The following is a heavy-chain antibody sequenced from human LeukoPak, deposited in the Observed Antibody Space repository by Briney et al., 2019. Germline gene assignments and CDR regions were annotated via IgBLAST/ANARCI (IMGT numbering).Heavy chain of an antibody. Sequence: GGSLRLSCAASGFTFSSYGMHWVRQAPGKGLEWVAVISYDGSSKFYAGSVKGRFTISRDNSKNTLYLQMNSLRAEDTAVYFCGRDRGRLDYGDFYNDYWGQGTLVTVSS. CDR3: GRDRGRLDYGDFYNDY. V-gene: IGHV3-30*03. J-gene: IGHJ4*02. CDR2: ISYDGSSK. D-gene: IGHD4-17*01. CDR1: GFTFSSYG.